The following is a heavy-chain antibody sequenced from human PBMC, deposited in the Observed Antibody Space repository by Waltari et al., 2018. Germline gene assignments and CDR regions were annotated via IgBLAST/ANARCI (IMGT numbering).Heavy chain of an antibody. D-gene: IGHD1-20*01. CDR1: GYTFTSYA. CDR3: ARPPFLNWNDGGNGMDV. Sequence: QVQPVQSGSELKKPGASVKVSCKASGYTFTSYAMNWVRQAPGKGLEWMGWVNTNTGNPTYAQGFTGRFVFSLDTSVSTAYLQISSLKAEDTAVYYCARPPFLNWNDGGNGMDVWGQGTTVTVSS. V-gene: IGHV7-4-1*02. CDR2: VNTNTGNP. J-gene: IGHJ6*02.